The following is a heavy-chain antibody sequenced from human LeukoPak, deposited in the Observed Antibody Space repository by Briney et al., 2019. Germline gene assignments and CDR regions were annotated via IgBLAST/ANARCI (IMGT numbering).Heavy chain of an antibody. Sequence: SETLSLTFTVSGGSISSYYWSWIRQPPGKGLEWIGYIYYSGSTNYNPSLKSRVTISVDTSKNQFSLKLSSVTAADTAVYYCASLGYCSSTSCFNFDYWGQGTLVTVSS. D-gene: IGHD2-2*01. CDR3: ASLGYCSSTSCFNFDY. J-gene: IGHJ4*02. CDR2: IYYSGST. CDR1: GGSISSYY. V-gene: IGHV4-59*01.